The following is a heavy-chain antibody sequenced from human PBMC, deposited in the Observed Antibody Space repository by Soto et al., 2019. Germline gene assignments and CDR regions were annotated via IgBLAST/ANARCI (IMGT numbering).Heavy chain of an antibody. V-gene: IGHV6-1*01. CDR3: ARDLSSGSRVRTLNY. CDR2: TYYRSKWYI. Sequence: SQTLSLTCAISGDSVSSKSAGWNWIRQSPSRGLEWLGRTYYRSKWYIDYALSVKSRITINPDTSRNQFSLQLNSVTPEDAAVYYCARDLSSGSRVRTLNYWGQGTLVTVSS. D-gene: IGHD3-10*01. CDR1: GDSVSSKSAG. J-gene: IGHJ4*02.